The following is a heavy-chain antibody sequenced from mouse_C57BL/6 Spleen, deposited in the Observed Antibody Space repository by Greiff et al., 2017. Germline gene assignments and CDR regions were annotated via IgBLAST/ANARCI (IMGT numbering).Heavy chain of an antibody. V-gene: IGHV1-26*01. CDR3: ARWGFDY. Sequence: EVQLQQSGPELVKPGASVKISCKASGYTFTDYYMNWVKQSHGKSLEWIGDINPNNGGTSYNQKFKGKATLTVDKSSSTAYMELRRLTSEDSAVYYCARWGFDYWGQGTTLTVSS. CDR1: GYTFTDYY. CDR2: INPNNGGT. J-gene: IGHJ2*01.